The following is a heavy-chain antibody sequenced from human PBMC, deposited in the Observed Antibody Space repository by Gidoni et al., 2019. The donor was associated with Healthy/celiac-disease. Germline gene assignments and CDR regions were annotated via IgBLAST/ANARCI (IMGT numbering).Heavy chain of an antibody. Sequence: EVQLLESGGGLVQPGGSLRLSCAASGFTFSSYAMSWVRQATGKGLEWVSAIRGSGGSTYYADTVKGRFTISRDNSKNTLYLQMNSLRAEDTAVYYCAKDQFAYCSGGSCYGTGYYYYGMDVWGQGTTVTVSS. J-gene: IGHJ6*02. CDR2: IRGSGGST. D-gene: IGHD2-15*01. CDR3: AKDQFAYCSGGSCYGTGYYYYGMDV. CDR1: GFTFSSYA. V-gene: IGHV3-23*01.